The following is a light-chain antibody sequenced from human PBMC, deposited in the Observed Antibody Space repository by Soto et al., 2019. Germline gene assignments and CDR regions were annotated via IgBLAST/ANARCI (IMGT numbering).Light chain of an antibody. J-gene: IGKJ4*01. Sequence: TVMTHSPATLSVSPGKRATLFSTASQRISSNLAWYQHKPGQAPRVLIYGASTRATGIPARFSGSGSGTEFTLTISSLQSEDSAVYYCQQYKNWLQLTSGGGTKVDIK. CDR1: QRISSN. CDR2: GAS. CDR3: QQYKNWLQLT. V-gene: IGKV3D-15*01.